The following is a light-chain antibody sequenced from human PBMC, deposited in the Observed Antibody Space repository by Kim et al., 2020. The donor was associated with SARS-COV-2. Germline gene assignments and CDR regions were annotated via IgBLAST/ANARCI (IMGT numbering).Light chain of an antibody. CDR3: QQYGSSPNT. CDR2: GAS. Sequence: FARGEGATRDCRASQGVSSSYLAWYQQKAGQAPKLLIYGASSRDTGIPDRFSGSGSGTDFTLTISSLEPEDFAVYYCQQYGSSPNTFGQGTKLEI. V-gene: IGKV3-20*01. J-gene: IGKJ2*01. CDR1: QGVSSSY.